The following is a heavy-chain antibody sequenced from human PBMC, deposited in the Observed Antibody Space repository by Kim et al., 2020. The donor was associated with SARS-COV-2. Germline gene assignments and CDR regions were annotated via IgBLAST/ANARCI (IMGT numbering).Heavy chain of an antibody. D-gene: IGHD3-10*01. Sequence: GGSLRLSCAASGFTFSSYSMNWVRQAPGKGLEWVSSISSSSSYIYYADSVKGRFTISRDNAKNSLYLQMNSLRAEDTAVYYCARDQAEGSGSYALSRYYGMDVWGQGTTVTVSS. CDR2: ISSSSSYI. CDR1: GFTFSSYS. J-gene: IGHJ6*02. V-gene: IGHV3-21*01. CDR3: ARDQAEGSGSYALSRYYGMDV.